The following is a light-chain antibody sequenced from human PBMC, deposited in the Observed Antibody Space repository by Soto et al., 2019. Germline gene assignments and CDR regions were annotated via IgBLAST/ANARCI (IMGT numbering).Light chain of an antibody. CDR3: QSYDSSLSGVV. CDR1: SSNIGAGYD. V-gene: IGLV1-40*01. J-gene: IGLJ2*01. Sequence: QSVLTQPPSVSGAPGQRVTISCTGSSSNIGAGYDVHWYQQLPGTAPKLLIYGNSNRPSGVPDRVSGSKSGTSASLAITGLQAEDEAEDYCQSYDSSLSGVVFGGGTKLTVL. CDR2: GNS.